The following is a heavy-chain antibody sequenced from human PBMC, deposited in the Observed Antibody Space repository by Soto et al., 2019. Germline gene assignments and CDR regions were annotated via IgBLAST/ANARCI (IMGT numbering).Heavy chain of an antibody. CDR1: GFTFSNYG. D-gene: IGHD3-3*01. V-gene: IGHV3-30*18. Sequence: PGGSLRLSCAASGFTFSNYGMHWVRQAPGKGLEWVAFISDDGSNKYYADSMKGRFTMSRDNSKGTLYLQMSSLRVEDTAVYYCTKRRNVLRFLEWSSGMEVWGQGTTVTVSS. CDR2: ISDDGSNK. CDR3: TKRRNVLRFLEWSSGMEV. J-gene: IGHJ6*02.